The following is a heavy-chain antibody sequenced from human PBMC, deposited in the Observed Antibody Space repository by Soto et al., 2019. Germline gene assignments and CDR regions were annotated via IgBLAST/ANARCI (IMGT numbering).Heavy chain of an antibody. J-gene: IGHJ4*02. CDR2: ISGSGGST. D-gene: IGHD3-10*01. V-gene: IGHV3-23*01. CDR3: AKDLYYGSGSQDY. Sequence: EVQLLESGGGLVQPGGSLRLSCAASGFTFSSYAMSWFRQAPGKGLEWVSAISGSGGSTYYADSVKGRFTISRDNSKNTLYLQMNSLRAEDTAVYYCAKDLYYGSGSQDYWGQGTLVTVSS. CDR1: GFTFSSYA.